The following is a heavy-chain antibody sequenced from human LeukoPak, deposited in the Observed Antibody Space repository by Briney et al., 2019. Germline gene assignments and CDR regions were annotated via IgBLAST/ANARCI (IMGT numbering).Heavy chain of an antibody. CDR3: ARTVAGRNDY. V-gene: IGHV6-1*01. Sequence: SQTLSLTCAISGDSVSSNSVAWTWIRQSPSRGLEWLGRTYYRSKWYNDYAVSVKSRITINPDASKNQFSLQLNSVTPDGTAVYYCARTVAGRNDYWGQGTLVTVSS. CDR2: TYYRSKWYN. D-gene: IGHD6-19*01. J-gene: IGHJ4*02. CDR1: GDSVSSNSVA.